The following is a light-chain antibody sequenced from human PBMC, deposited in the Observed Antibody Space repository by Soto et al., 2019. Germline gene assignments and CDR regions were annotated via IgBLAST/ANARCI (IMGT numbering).Light chain of an antibody. J-gene: IGKJ4*01. Sequence: EIVFTQSPATLSLSPGERATLSCRASQSLSSYLACYQQKPCQAPSLLIYDASXRATGIPDRFSGSGSGTHFTXTXXSLEPEDFAVYYCQQRSNWPLTFGGATKVDIK. CDR3: QQRSNWPLT. CDR2: DAS. CDR1: QSLSSY. V-gene: IGKV3-11*01.